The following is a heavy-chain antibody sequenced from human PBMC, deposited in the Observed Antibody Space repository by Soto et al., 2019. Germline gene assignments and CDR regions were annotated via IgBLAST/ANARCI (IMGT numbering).Heavy chain of an antibody. CDR2: ISATGGGT. CDR3: AKDRREGGNSAFYFDF. V-gene: IGHV3-23*01. Sequence: GGSLRLSCAASGFKFSNYAMSWVRQAPGKGLEWVPLISATGGGTYYADSVKGRFTISRDNSHNTLYLQVHSLTAEDTAAYYCAKDRREGGNSAFYFDFWGQGAQVTVSS. CDR1: GFKFSNYA. D-gene: IGHD3-16*01. J-gene: IGHJ4*02.